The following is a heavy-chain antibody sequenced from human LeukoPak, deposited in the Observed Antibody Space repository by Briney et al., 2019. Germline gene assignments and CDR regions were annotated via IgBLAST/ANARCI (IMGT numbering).Heavy chain of an antibody. CDR1: GFTFSNYA. CDR2: ISSDGGSP. V-gene: IGHV3-64*01. D-gene: IGHD3-10*01. Sequence: GGSLRLSCAASGFTFSNYAMHWVRQAPGKGLEYVSAISSDGGSPYYANSVKGRFTISRDNSKSALYLQMGSLRPEDMAVYYCARVGSMIRGVIFDWYFDLWGRGTLVTVSS. CDR3: ARVGSMIRGVIFDWYFDL. J-gene: IGHJ2*01.